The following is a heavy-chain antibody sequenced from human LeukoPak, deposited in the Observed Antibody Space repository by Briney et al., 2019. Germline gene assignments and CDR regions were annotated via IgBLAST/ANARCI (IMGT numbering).Heavy chain of an antibody. CDR1: GGSFSGYY. J-gene: IGHJ4*02. CDR2: INHSGST. CDR3: ARGLDIVVVPAAALYFDY. V-gene: IGHV4-34*01. Sequence: SETLSLTCAVYGGSFSGYYWSWIRQPPGKGLEWIGEINHSGSTNYNPSLKSRVTISVDTSKNQFSLKLSSVTAADTAVYYCARGLDIVVVPAAALYFDYWGQGTQVTVSS. D-gene: IGHD2-2*03.